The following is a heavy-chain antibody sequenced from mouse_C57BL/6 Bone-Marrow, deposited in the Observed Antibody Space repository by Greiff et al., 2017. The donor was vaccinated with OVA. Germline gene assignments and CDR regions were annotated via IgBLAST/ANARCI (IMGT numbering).Heavy chain of an antibody. V-gene: IGHV5-15*01. CDR1: GFTFSDYG. J-gene: IGHJ4*01. D-gene: IGHD2-1*01. CDR2: ISNLAYSI. Sequence: EVKLMESGGGLVQPGGSLKLSCAASGFTFSDYGMAWVRQAPRKGPEWVAFISNLAYSIYYADTVTGRFTISRENAKNTLYLEMSSLRSEDTAMYYCARQGGNYVYYYAMDYWGQGTSVTVSS. CDR3: ARQGGNYVYYYAMDY.